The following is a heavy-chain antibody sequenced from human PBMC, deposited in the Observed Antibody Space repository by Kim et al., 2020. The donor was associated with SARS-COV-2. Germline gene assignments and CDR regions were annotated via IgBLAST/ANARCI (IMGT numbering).Heavy chain of an antibody. V-gene: IGHV1-3*01. J-gene: IGHJ4*02. CDR3: ARDQYFASTGAFDF. D-gene: IGHD3-9*01. Sequence: ASVKVSCKASGYTFTNYVIHWVRQAPGQRFEWMGWINADNGNIRYSQKFQGRVTFTRDKSATTVFMELSSLRSEDTAVYYCARDQYFASTGAFDFWGQGTLVTVSS. CDR1: GYTFTNYV. CDR2: INADNGNI.